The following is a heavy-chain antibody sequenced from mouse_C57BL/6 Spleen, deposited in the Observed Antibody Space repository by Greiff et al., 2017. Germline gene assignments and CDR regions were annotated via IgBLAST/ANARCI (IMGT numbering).Heavy chain of an antibody. CDR3: ARMLYYYGSSYDWYFDV. CDR2: IWWDDDK. Sequence: QVTLKVCGPGILQPSQTLSLTCSFSGFSLSTFGMGVGWLRQPSGKGLEWLAHIWWDDDKYYNPALKSRLTISKDTSKNQVFLKIANVDTADTATYYCARMLYYYGSSYDWYFDVWGTGTTVTVSS. D-gene: IGHD1-1*01. CDR1: GFSLSTFGMG. J-gene: IGHJ1*03. V-gene: IGHV8-8*01.